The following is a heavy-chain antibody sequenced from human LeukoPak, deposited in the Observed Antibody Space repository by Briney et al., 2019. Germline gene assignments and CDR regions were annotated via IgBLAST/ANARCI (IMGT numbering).Heavy chain of an antibody. V-gene: IGHV3-48*04. CDR1: GFTFSSYS. CDR3: ARETPAVGTGSQH. CDR2: ISSSGSTI. J-gene: IGHJ1*01. D-gene: IGHD6-19*01. Sequence: GGSLRLSCAASGFTFSSYSMNWIRQAPGKGLEWVSYISSSGSTIYYADSVKGRFTISRDNAKNSLYLQMNSLRAEDTAVYYCARETPAVGTGSQHWGQGTLVTVSS.